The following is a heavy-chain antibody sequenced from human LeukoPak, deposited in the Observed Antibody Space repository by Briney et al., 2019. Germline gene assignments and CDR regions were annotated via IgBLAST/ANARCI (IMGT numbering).Heavy chain of an antibody. V-gene: IGHV1-8*02. Sequence: ASVKVSCKASGYAFTGYYMHWVRQAPGQGLEWMGWMNPNSGNTGYAQKFQGRVTMTRNTSISTAYMELSSLRSEDTAVYYCARGRAYCSGGSCYGPLEYWGQGTLVTVSS. CDR2: MNPNSGNT. D-gene: IGHD2-15*01. J-gene: IGHJ4*02. CDR1: GYAFTGYY. CDR3: ARGRAYCSGGSCYGPLEY.